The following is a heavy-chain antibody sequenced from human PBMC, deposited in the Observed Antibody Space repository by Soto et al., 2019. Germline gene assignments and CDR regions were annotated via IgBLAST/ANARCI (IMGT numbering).Heavy chain of an antibody. D-gene: IGHD3-10*01. CDR2: ISYDGSNK. CDR1: GFTFSSYG. CDR3: AKEKLWFGELDAFGI. V-gene: IGHV3-30*18. J-gene: IGHJ3*02. Sequence: QVQLVESGGGVVQPGRSLRLSCAASGFTFSSYGMHWVRQAPGKGLEWVAVISYDGSNKYYADSVKGRFTISRDNSKNTLYLQMYSLRAEDTAVYYCAKEKLWFGELDAFGIWGQGTMVTVSS.